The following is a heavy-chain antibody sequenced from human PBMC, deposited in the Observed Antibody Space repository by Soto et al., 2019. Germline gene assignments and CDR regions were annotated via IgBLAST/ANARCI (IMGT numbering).Heavy chain of an antibody. D-gene: IGHD3-22*01. CDR1: GYTFTGYY. J-gene: IGHJ6*02. Sequence: ASVKVSCKASGYTFTGYYMHWVRQAPGQGLEWMGWINPNSGGTNYAQKFQGWVTMTRDTSISTAYMELSRLRSDDTAVYYCARQYYYDSSGYYLPRYYGMDVWGQGNTVTVSS. V-gene: IGHV1-2*04. CDR3: ARQYYYDSSGYYLPRYYGMDV. CDR2: INPNSGGT.